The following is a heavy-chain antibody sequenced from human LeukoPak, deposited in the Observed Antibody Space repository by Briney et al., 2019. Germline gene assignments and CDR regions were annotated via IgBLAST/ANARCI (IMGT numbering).Heavy chain of an antibody. CDR1: GGSFSGYY. J-gene: IGHJ4*02. D-gene: IGHD6-13*01. Sequence: SETLSLTCAVYGGSFSGYYWSWIRQPPGKGLEWIGEINHSGSTNYNTSLKSRVTILVDTSKNQFSLKLSSVTAADTAVYYCASTIPYYSSSQYPNDYWGQGTLVTVSS. V-gene: IGHV4-34*01. CDR2: INHSGST. CDR3: ASTIPYYSSSQYPNDY.